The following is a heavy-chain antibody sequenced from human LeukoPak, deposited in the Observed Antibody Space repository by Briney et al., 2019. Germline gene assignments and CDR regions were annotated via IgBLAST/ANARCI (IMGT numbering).Heavy chain of an antibody. CDR1: GFTFSNYA. J-gene: IGHJ4*02. D-gene: IGHD6-6*01. CDR3: AKDYPEIAARPGRYCWNDVGSCNFFDN. V-gene: IGHV3-23*01. CDR2: INGGGDTT. Sequence: PGGSLRLSCAASGFTFSNYAMSWGRQAPGKGLEWVSGINGGGDTTYYADSVKGRFTISRDNSKNTLYLQMNSLRAEDTAVYYCAKDYPEIAARPGRYCWNDVGSCNFFDNWGQGTLVTVSS.